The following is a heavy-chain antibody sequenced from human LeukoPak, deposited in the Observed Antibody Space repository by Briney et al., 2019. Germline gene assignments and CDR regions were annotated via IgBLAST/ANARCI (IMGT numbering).Heavy chain of an antibody. D-gene: IGHD2-2*01. V-gene: IGHV3-30*02. CDR3: AIQREPAAIRPLDY. Sequence: GGSLRLSCAASGFTFSSYGMHWVRQAPGKGLEWVAFIRYDGSNKYYADSVKGRFTISRDNSKNTLYLQMNSLRAEDTAVYYCAIQREPAAIRPLDYWGQGTLVTVS. CDR2: IRYDGSNK. CDR1: GFTFSSYG. J-gene: IGHJ4*02.